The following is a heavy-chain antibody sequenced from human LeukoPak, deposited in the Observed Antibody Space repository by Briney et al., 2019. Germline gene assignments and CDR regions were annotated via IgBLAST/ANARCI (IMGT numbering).Heavy chain of an antibody. CDR2: FTYDGNDK. CDR3: ARERDAFDI. J-gene: IGHJ3*02. Sequence: GRSLRLSCAASGFTLSRYAMHWVRQAPGKGLEWVAVFTYDGNDKYYADSVEGRFTISRDNSKNTLYLQMNGLRVEDTGVYFCARERDAFDIWGQGTMVTVYS. V-gene: IGHV3-30*04. CDR1: GFTLSRYA.